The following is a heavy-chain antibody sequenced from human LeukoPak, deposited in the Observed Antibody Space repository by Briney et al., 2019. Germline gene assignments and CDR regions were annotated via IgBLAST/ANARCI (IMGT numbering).Heavy chain of an antibody. CDR1: GFTFSSYA. D-gene: IGHD1-1*01. CDR3: ARYKVATTRGAFDI. J-gene: IGHJ3*02. CDR2: ISGSGGST. Sequence: GGSLRLSCAASGFTFSSYAMSWVRQAPGKGLEWVSAISGSGGSTYYADSVKGRFTISRDNSKNTLYLQMNSLRAEDTVVYYCARYKVATTRGAFDIWGQGTMVTVSS. V-gene: IGHV3-23*01.